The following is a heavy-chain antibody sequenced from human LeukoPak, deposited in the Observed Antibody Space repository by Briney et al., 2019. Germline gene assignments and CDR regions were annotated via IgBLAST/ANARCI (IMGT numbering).Heavy chain of an antibody. V-gene: IGHV1-2*02. Sequence: ASVKMSCKASGYTFTGYYMHWVRQAPGQGLEWVGWINPNSGGTNDAQKLQGRVTMTRDTSISKAYKGLGRLRSDDTAVYYYARAHPPPPEYDFGSRFSASYYYYGMDVWGQGTTVTVSS. CDR3: ARAHPPPPEYDFGSRFSASYYYYGMDV. J-gene: IGHJ6*02. CDR2: INPNSGGT. CDR1: GYTFTGYY. D-gene: IGHD3-3*01.